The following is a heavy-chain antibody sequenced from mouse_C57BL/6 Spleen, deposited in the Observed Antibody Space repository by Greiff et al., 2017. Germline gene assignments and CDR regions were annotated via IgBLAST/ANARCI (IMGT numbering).Heavy chain of an antibody. J-gene: IGHJ4*01. Sequence: VQRVESGPELVKPGASVKISCKASGYAFSSSWMNWVKQRPGKGLEWIGRIYPGDGDTNYNGKFKGKATLTADKSSSTAYMQLSSLTSEDSAVYFGARSGVITVVATPYARDYWGQETSVPVSS. CDR3: ARSGVITVVATPYARDY. CDR1: GYAFSSSW. D-gene: IGHD1-1*01. CDR2: IYPGDGDT. V-gene: IGHV1-82*01.